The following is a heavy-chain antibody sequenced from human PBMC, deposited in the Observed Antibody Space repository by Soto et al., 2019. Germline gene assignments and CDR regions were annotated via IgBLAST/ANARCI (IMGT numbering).Heavy chain of an antibody. V-gene: IGHV3-23*01. CDR1: GFTFSSYA. CDR3: AKDLVSIFGVAPDY. CDR2: ISGSGGST. J-gene: IGHJ4*02. D-gene: IGHD3-3*01. Sequence: EVQLLESGGGLVQPGGSLRLSCAASGFTFSSYAMSWVRQAPGKGLEWVSAISGSGGSTDYADSVKGRFTISSDNSKNTLYLQMNSLRAEDTALYYCAKDLVSIFGVAPDYWGQGTLVTVSS.